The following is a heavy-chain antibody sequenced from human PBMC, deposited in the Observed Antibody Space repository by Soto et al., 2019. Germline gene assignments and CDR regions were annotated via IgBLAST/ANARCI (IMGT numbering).Heavy chain of an antibody. CDR3: ARDYCSTSSCLDY. D-gene: IGHD2-2*01. CDR1: GFTFSDYG. V-gene: IGHV3-33*01. Sequence: QVQLVESGGGVVQPGRSLRLSCAASGFTFSDYGMHWVRQAPGKGLEWVAVTWADGSKKDYVESVKGRFSISRDSSKNMVYLQMNSLRAEDTALYYCARDYCSTSSCLDYWGQGTLVTVSS. CDR2: TWADGSKK. J-gene: IGHJ4*02.